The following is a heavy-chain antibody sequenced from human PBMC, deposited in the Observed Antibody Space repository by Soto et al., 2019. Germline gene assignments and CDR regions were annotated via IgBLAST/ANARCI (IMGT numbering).Heavy chain of an antibody. V-gene: IGHV3-53*05. CDR2: IYSGGST. Sequence: PGGSLRLSCAASGFTVSSNYMSWVRQAPGKGLEWVSVIYSGGSTYYADSVKGRFTISRDNSKNTLYLQMNSLRSEDTAVYYCARGGLGSPGHYYYYGMDVWGQGTTVTVSS. CDR3: ARGGLGSPGHYYYYGMDV. D-gene: IGHD3-16*01. J-gene: IGHJ6*02. CDR1: GFTVSSNY.